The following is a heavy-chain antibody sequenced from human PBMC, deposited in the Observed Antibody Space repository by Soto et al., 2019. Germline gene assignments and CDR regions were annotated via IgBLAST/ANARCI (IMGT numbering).Heavy chain of an antibody. CDR1: GFTFSSNY. CDR3: ARGYRNFDF. V-gene: IGHV3-66*01. D-gene: IGHD1-1*01. CDR2: IYSGGIT. J-gene: IGHJ4*02. Sequence: EVQLVESGGGLVQPGGSLRLSCAASGFTFSSNYMTWVRQAPGKGLEWVSIIYSGGITYYADSVKGRFTISRDKSKNTLYLGMNNLKAEDTAGYYCARGYRNFDFWGQGTLVTVSS.